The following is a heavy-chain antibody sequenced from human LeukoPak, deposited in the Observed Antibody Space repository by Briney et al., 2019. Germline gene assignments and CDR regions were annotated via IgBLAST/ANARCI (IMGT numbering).Heavy chain of an antibody. CDR2: INPNSGGT. V-gene: IGHV1-2*02. Sequence: GASVKVSCKASGYTFTGYYMHWVRQAPGQGLEWMGWINPNSGGTNYAQKFQGRVTMTRDTSISTAYMELSRLRSDDTAVYYCAREGGGITMVRGVEFDYWGQGTLVTVSS. CDR1: GYTFTGYY. J-gene: IGHJ4*02. D-gene: IGHD3-10*01. CDR3: AREGGGITMVRGVEFDY.